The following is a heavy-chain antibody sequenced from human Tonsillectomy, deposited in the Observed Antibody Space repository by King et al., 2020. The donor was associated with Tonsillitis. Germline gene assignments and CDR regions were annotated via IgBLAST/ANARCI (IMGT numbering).Heavy chain of an antibody. D-gene: IGHD6-6*01. Sequence: VQLVESGAEVKKPGESLTISCTGSGYSFTGYWIGWVRQMPGKGLEWMGIIYPGDSDTRYSPSFQGQVTISADKSISTAYVQWSSLKVSDTATYYCARSYSSSPGYFQHWGQGTLVTVSS. V-gene: IGHV5-51*03. CDR2: IYPGDSDT. J-gene: IGHJ1*01. CDR1: GYSFTGYW. CDR3: ARSYSSSPGYFQH.